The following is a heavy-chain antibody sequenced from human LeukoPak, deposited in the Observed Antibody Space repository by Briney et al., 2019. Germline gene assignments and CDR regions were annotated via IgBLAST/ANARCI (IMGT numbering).Heavy chain of an antibody. CDR1: GGSISSTSYY. V-gene: IGHV4-39*07. CDR2: IYYSGST. D-gene: IGHD3-22*01. Sequence: SDTLSLTGTDSGGSISSTSYYWGWIRQPPGKGLEWIGSIYYSGSTYYNPSLKSRVTISVDTSKNQFSLKLSSVTAADTAVYYCARAHYDSSGYYYKEYYYYGMDVWGQGTTVTVSS. CDR3: ARAHYDSSGYYYKEYYYYGMDV. J-gene: IGHJ6*02.